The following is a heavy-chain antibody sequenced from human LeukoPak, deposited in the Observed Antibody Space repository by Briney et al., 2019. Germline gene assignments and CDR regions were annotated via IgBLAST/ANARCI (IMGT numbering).Heavy chain of an antibody. CDR3: AKESGDYDSSGYGAFDI. Sequence: PGGSLRLSCAASGFTFCSYGMSWVRQARGKGLDWGAVISYDVSNKYYTDSVKGRFTISRYNSKNTLYLQMNSLRDEDTAVYYCAKESGDYDSSGYGAFDIWGQGTMVTVSS. V-gene: IGHV3-30*18. CDR1: GFTFCSYG. CDR2: ISYDVSNK. J-gene: IGHJ3*02. D-gene: IGHD3-22*01.